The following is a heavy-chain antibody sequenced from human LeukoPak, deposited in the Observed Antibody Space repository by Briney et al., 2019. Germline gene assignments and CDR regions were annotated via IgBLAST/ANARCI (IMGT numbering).Heavy chain of an antibody. Sequence: ETLSLTCTVSGGSISIYYWSWIRQPPGKGLLWVSRINIDARSTSYADSVKGRLTISRDNAKNTLYLQMNSLRDEDTAVYYCARGADTGYSSDSWGQGTLVTVSS. J-gene: IGHJ5*02. V-gene: IGHV3-74*01. CDR3: ARGADTGYSSDS. D-gene: IGHD6-19*01. CDR1: GGSISIYY. CDR2: INIDARST.